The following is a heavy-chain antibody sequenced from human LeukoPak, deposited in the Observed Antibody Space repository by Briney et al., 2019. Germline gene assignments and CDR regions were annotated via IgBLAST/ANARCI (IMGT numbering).Heavy chain of an antibody. CDR2: IYTSGST. J-gene: IGHJ6*02. CDR3: ARAPFMVRGVIITGMDV. V-gene: IGHV4-4*07. CDR1: GGSISSYY. Sequence: SETLSLTCTVSGGSISSYYWSWIRQPAGKGLEWIGRIYTSGSTNYNPSLKSRVTMSVDTSKNQFSLKLSSVTAADTAVYYCARAPFMVRGVIITGMDVWGQGTTVTVSS. D-gene: IGHD3-10*01.